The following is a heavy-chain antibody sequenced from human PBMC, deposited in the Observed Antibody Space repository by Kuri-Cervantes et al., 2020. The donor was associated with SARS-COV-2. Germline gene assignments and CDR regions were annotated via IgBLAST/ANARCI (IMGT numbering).Heavy chain of an antibody. D-gene: IGHD6-6*01. CDR2: INHSGNT. V-gene: IGHV4-34*01. CDR3: ARGFIAARPNHHDAFDI. J-gene: IGHJ3*02. Sequence: SETLSLTCAVYGGSFSGYYWSWIRQPPGKGLEWIGEINHSGNTNYNPSLKSRVTISVDTSKNQFSLKLSSVTAADTAVYYCARGFIAARPNHHDAFDIWGQGTMVTVSS. CDR1: GGSFSGYY.